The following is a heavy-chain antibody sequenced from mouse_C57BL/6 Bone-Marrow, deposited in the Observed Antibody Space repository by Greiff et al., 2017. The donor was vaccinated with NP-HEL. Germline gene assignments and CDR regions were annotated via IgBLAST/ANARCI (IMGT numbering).Heavy chain of an antibody. D-gene: IGHD2-12*01. Sequence: EVQLQESGGGLVQPGGSLSLSCAASGFTFTDYYMSWVRQPPGQALEWLGFIRNKANGYTTEYSASVKGRFTISRDNSQSILYLQMNALRAEDSATYYCARLRQGYAMDYWGQGTSVTVSS. V-gene: IGHV7-3*01. CDR2: IRNKANGYTT. J-gene: IGHJ4*01. CDR1: GFTFTDYY. CDR3: ARLRQGYAMDY.